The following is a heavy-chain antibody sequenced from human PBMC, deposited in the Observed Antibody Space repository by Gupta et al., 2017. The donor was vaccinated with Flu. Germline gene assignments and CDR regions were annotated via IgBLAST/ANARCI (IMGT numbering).Heavy chain of an antibody. CDR1: GFTFSGSY. Sequence: AASGFTFSGSYLQWVRQAPGKGLVWVSRINPDGSSTTYADSVKGRFTISRDNAKNTLYLQMNSRGADDTAVYYCATVTTGCWGQGTLVTVSS. J-gene: IGHJ4*02. CDR2: INPDGSST. D-gene: IGHD4-17*01. V-gene: IGHV3-74*03. CDR3: ATVTTGC.